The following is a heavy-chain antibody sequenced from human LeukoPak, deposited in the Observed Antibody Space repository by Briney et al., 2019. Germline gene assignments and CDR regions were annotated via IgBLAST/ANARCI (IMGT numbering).Heavy chain of an antibody. CDR2: IYYSGST. CDR1: GGSISSYY. Sequence: ETLSLTCAVSGGSISSYYWSWIRQPPGKGLEWIGYIYYSGSTNYNPSLKSRVTISVDTSKNQFSLKLSSVTAADTAVYYCARHIGYCSSTSCYTLGYYYGMDVWGQGTTVTVSS. CDR3: ARHIGYCSSTSCYTLGYYYGMDV. J-gene: IGHJ6*02. D-gene: IGHD2-2*02. V-gene: IGHV4-59*08.